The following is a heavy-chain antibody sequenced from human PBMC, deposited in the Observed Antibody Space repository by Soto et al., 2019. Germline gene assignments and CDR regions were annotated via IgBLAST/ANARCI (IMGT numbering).Heavy chain of an antibody. Sequence: SETLSLTCTVSGGSISSGDYYWSWTRQPPGKGLEWIGYIYYSGSTYYNPSLKSRVTISVDTSKNQFSLKLSSVTAADTAVYYCARYSYGTLRNYFDYWGQGTLVTGLL. CDR1: GGSISSGDYY. V-gene: IGHV4-30-4*01. CDR3: ARYSYGTLRNYFDY. J-gene: IGHJ4*02. CDR2: IYYSGST. D-gene: IGHD5-18*01.